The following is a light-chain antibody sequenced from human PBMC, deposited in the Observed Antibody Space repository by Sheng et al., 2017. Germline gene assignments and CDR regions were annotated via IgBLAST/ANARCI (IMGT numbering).Light chain of an antibody. Sequence: AIRMTQSPSSLSASTGDRVTIACRASQDISNYLAWYQQKPGRAPKLLIYAASLLPLGVSSRFTGSGSGTDFTLTISSLQPEDVATYYCQQYDNLPYTFGQGTTLEIK. CDR1: QDISNY. CDR2: AAS. CDR3: QQYDNLPYT. J-gene: IGKJ2*01. V-gene: IGKV1-8*01.